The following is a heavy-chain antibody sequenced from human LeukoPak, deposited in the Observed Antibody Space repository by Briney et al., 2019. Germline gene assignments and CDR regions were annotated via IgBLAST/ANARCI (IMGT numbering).Heavy chain of an antibody. CDR1: GYTFTGYY. CDR2: INPNSGGT. CDR3: ASPQDYYDSSGSFDY. Sequence: ASVKVSCKASGYTFTGYYMHWVRQAPGQGLEWMGWINPNSGGTNYAQKFRGRVTMTRDTSISTAYMELSRLRSDDTAVYYCASPQDYYDSSGSFDYWGQGTLVTVSS. V-gene: IGHV1-2*02. D-gene: IGHD3-22*01. J-gene: IGHJ4*02.